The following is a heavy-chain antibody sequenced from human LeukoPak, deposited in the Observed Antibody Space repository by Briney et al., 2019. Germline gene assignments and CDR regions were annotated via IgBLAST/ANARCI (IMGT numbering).Heavy chain of an antibody. V-gene: IGHV3-30*02. CDR3: ARESDYGDYVGY. Sequence: GGSLRLSCAASGFTFSSYGMHWVRQAPGKGLEWVAFIRYDGSNKYYADSVKGRFTISRDNARSSLYLQMNSLRPEDTAVYYCARESDYGDYVGYWGQGTLVTVSS. J-gene: IGHJ4*02. CDR2: IRYDGSNK. D-gene: IGHD4-17*01. CDR1: GFTFSSYG.